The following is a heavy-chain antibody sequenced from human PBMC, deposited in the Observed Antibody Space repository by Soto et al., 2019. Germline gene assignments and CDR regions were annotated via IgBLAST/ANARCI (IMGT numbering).Heavy chain of an antibody. CDR1: GGSFSGYY. CDR3: ARGRRIFGVVISPDY. Sequence: SETLSLTCAVYGGSFSGYYWSWIRQPPGKGLEWIGEINHSGSTNYNPSLKSRVTISVDTSKNQFSLKLSSVTAADTAVYYCARGRRIFGVVISPDYWGQGTLVTVSS. CDR2: INHSGST. V-gene: IGHV4-34*01. J-gene: IGHJ4*02. D-gene: IGHD3-3*01.